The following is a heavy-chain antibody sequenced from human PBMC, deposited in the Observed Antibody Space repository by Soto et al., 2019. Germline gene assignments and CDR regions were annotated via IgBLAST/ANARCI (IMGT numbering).Heavy chain of an antibody. V-gene: IGHV3-48*03. Sequence: PGGSVRLSCAASGFTFSSYEMNWVRQAPGKGLEWVSYISSSGSIIYYADSVKGRFTISRDNAKNSLYLQMNSLRAEDTAVYYCASLVMGYSSSWLDYWGQGTLVTVSS. J-gene: IGHJ4*02. CDR2: ISSSGSII. D-gene: IGHD6-13*01. CDR1: GFTFSSYE. CDR3: ASLVMGYSSSWLDY.